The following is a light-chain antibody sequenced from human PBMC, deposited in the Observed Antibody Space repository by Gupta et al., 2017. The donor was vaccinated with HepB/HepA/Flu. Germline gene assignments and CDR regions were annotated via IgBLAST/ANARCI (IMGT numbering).Light chain of an antibody. CDR3: QQTNRFPFT. V-gene: IGKV1-12*01. CDR1: QGISNW. J-gene: IGKJ5*01. CDR2: RAS. Sequence: IQMTQSPSSVSASVGDRVTITWRASQGISNWLAWFQQKPGKAPNLLIYRASTLHTGVPSRFSGGRSGTDFTLTINSLQPEYSATYYCQQTNRFPFTFGQGTRLEI.